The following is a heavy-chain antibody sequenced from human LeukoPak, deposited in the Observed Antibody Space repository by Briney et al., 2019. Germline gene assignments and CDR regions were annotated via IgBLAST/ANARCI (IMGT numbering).Heavy chain of an antibody. V-gene: IGHV4-34*01. D-gene: IGHD5-18*01. Sequence: PSETLSLTCAVYGGSFSGYYWSWIRQPPGKGLEWIGEINHSGSTNYNPSLKSRVTISVDTSKNQFSLKLSSVTAADTAVYYCARGRARSYGPPLDYWGQGTLVTVSS. CDR2: INHSGST. CDR3: ARGRARSYGPPLDY. J-gene: IGHJ4*02. CDR1: GGSFSGYY.